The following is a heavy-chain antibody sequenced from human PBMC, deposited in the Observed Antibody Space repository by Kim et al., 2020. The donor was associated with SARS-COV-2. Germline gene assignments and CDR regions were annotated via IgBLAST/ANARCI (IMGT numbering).Heavy chain of an antibody. Sequence: ASVKVSCKASEYSITNYVIHWVRQAPGQWLEWMGWINGGKGNTKYSQKFQGRVTITRDTSASTVYMELSSLRSEDTAVYYCASKIFGVPGEYSWGQGTLVTVSS. D-gene: IGHD3-3*01. V-gene: IGHV1-3*01. CDR1: EYSITNYV. CDR2: INGGKGNT. J-gene: IGHJ4*02. CDR3: ASKIFGVPGEYS.